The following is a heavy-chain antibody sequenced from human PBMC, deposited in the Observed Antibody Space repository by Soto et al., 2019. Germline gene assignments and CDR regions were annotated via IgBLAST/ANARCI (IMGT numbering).Heavy chain of an antibody. J-gene: IGHJ4*02. Sequence: EVQLLESGGGLLQLGGSRSLSCAASGFPFGSYPWTWVAQAPGKGLGWVSVISGSGGSTYYADSVKGRFTISRDNSKNTLYLQMNSLRAEDTAVYYCAKYSRPTTVTTAFDYWGQGTLVTVSS. V-gene: IGHV3-23*01. CDR2: ISGSGGST. CDR1: GFPFGSYP. D-gene: IGHD4-17*01. CDR3: AKYSRPTTVTTAFDY.